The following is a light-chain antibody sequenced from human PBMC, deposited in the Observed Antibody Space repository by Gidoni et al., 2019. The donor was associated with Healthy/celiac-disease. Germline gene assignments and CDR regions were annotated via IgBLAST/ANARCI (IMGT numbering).Light chain of an antibody. V-gene: IGLV4-69*01. CDR2: LNSDGSH. CDR3: QTWGTGISV. Sequence: HLVLTHSPSASASLGASVNLTCTLSSGHSSYAIAWHQQQPEKGPRYLMKLNSDGSHSKGDGIPDRFSGSSSGAERYLTISSLQSEDEADYYCQTWGTGISVFGGGTKLTVL. J-gene: IGLJ3*02. CDR1: SGHSSYA.